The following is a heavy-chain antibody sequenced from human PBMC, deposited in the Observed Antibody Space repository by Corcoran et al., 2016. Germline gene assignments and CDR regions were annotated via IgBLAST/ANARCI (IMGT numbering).Heavy chain of an antibody. CDR1: GYSISSGYY. D-gene: IGHD2-2*01. CDR3: ARGPYCSSTSCRLDY. Sequence: VQLQESGPGLVKPSETLSLTCTVSGYSISSGYYWGWIRQHPGKGLEWIGSIYHSGSTYYNPSLMSRVTISVDTSKNQLSLKLSSVTAADTAVYYCARGPYCSSTSCRLDYWGQGTLVTVSS. J-gene: IGHJ4*02. CDR2: IYHSGST. V-gene: IGHV4-38-2*02.